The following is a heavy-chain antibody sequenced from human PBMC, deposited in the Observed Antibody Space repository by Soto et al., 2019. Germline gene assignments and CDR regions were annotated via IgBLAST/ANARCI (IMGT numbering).Heavy chain of an antibody. V-gene: IGHV3-33*01. D-gene: IGHD6-19*01. J-gene: IGHJ5*02. CDR3: ARGGIAVAGDWFDP. CDR1: GFTFSSYG. CDR2: IWYDGSNK. Sequence: QVQLVESGGGVVQPGRSLRLSCAASGFTFSSYGMHWFRQAPGKGLEWVAVIWYDGSNKYYADSVKGRFTISRDNSKNTLYLQMNSLRAEDTAVYYCARGGIAVAGDWFDPWGQGTLVTVSS.